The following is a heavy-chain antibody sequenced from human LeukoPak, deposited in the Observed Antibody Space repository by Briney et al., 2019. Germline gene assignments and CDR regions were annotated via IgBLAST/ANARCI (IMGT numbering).Heavy chain of an antibody. D-gene: IGHD3-9*01. CDR1: GFTFSSYA. Sequence: GGSLRLSCAAYGFTFSSYAMHWVRQAPGKGLEWVAVISYDGSNKYYADSVKGRFTISRDNSKNTLYLQMNSLRAEDTAVYYCARDMDYDILTGPPLFDYWGQGTLVTVSS. CDR3: ARDMDYDILTGPPLFDY. CDR2: ISYDGSNK. V-gene: IGHV3-30-3*01. J-gene: IGHJ4*02.